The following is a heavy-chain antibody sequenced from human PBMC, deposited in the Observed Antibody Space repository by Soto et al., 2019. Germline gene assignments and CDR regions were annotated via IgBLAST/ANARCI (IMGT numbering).Heavy chain of an antibody. D-gene: IGHD3-22*01. V-gene: IGHV4-30-2*01. CDR1: GVSISDGAYS. J-gene: IGHJ6*02. CDR3: ARGGTLWYDSRGHYYGSHYGMDV. Sequence: QLQLQESGSGLVKPSQTLSLTCAVTGVSISDGAYSWNWIRQPPGRGLEWLGYIYHGGSTHYNPSLQSRVTISVERSKNQFSLKLSSVTAADTAVYYCARGGTLWYDSRGHYYGSHYGMDVWGQGTTVTVSS. CDR2: IYHGGST.